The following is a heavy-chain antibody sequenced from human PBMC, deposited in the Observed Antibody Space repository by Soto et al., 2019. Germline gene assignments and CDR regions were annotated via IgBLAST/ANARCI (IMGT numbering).Heavy chain of an antibody. CDR3: ARDFSRYCCGSCCPFDY. CDR1: GFTFSNYN. Sequence: EVQLVESGGGLVQPGGSLRLSCAASGFTFSNYNMNWVRQAPGKGLEWVSYISSSSSTIYYADSVKSRFTISRDNDKNSLYRQLNSLRAEDTAVYYCARDFSRYCCGSCCPFDYWGRGTLVTVSS. J-gene: IGHJ4*02. CDR2: ISSSSSTI. V-gene: IGHV3-48*01. D-gene: IGHD2-15*01.